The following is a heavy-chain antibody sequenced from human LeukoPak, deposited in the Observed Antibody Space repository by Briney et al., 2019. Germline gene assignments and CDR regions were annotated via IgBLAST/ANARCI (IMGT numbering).Heavy chain of an antibody. D-gene: IGHD3-10*01. J-gene: IGHJ5*02. CDR2: IYYRGST. CDR3: ARGKNYYGSGSYYNAKPRPLNWFDP. CDR1: GGSINISY. V-gene: IGHV4-59*12. Sequence: SETLSLTCTVSGGSINISYWSWIRQPPGKGLEWIGYIYYRGSTNYNPSLKSRVTISVDTSKNQYSLNLSSVTAADTAVYYCARGKNYYGSGSYYNAKPRPLNWFDPWGQGTLVTVSS.